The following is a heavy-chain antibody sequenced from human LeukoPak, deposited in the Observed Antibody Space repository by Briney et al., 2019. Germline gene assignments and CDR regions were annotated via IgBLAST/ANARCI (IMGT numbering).Heavy chain of an antibody. CDR1: GFTFSSYW. CDR2: IKQDGSKK. J-gene: IGHJ4*02. Sequence: GGSLRLSCAASGFTFSSYWMSWVRKAPGKGLEWVANIKQDGSKKNYVDSVKGRFTISRDNAKNSLYLQMNSLRAEDTAVYYCATPLDYYDSSGYHQGGDWGQGTLVTVSS. V-gene: IGHV3-7*03. D-gene: IGHD3-22*01. CDR3: ATPLDYYDSSGYHQGGD.